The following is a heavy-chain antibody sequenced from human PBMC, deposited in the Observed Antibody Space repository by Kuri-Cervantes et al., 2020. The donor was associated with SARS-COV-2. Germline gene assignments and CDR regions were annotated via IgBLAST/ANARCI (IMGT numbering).Heavy chain of an antibody. CDR1: GFTFSSYA. Sequence: GGSLRLSCAASGFTFSSYAMHWVRQAPGKGLEWVSSISSSSSYIYYADSVKGRFTISRDNAKNSLYLQMNSLRAEDTAVYYCARDPARRDYFDYWGQGTLVTVSS. CDR3: ARDPARRDYFDY. D-gene: IGHD6-6*01. CDR2: ISSSSSYI. V-gene: IGHV3-21*01. J-gene: IGHJ4*02.